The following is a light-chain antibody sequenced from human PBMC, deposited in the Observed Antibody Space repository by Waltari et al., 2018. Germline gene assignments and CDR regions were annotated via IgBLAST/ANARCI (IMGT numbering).Light chain of an antibody. CDR1: QAICSY. Sequence: DIQMTQSPSSVSASVGDRVSITCRASQAICSYLAWYQQKPGKAPNLLIYGASSLQSGVPSRFSGSGSGTDFTLTISSLQPEDFATYYCQQANSFPLTFGGGTKVEIK. CDR3: QQANSFPLT. V-gene: IGKV1-12*01. J-gene: IGKJ4*01. CDR2: GAS.